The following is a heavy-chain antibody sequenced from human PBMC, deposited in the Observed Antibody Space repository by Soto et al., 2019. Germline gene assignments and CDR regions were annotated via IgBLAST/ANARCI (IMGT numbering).Heavy chain of an antibody. CDR2: INWSGDST. J-gene: IGHJ6*02. Sequence: GGSLRLSCAASGFTLDDYGMSWVRLGPGKGLEWVSGINWSGDSTGYADSVKGRFTISRDIAKNSLYLQMNSLRAEDTALYYCARGPEFRYGRAVAGYDYFFYFGMDVWGQGTTVTVSS. CDR3: ARGPEFRYGRAVAGYDYFFYFGMDV. D-gene: IGHD6-19*01. V-gene: IGHV3-20*04. CDR1: GFTLDDYG.